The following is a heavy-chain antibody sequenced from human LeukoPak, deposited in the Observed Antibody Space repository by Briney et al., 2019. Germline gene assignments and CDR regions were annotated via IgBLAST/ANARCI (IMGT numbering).Heavy chain of an antibody. D-gene: IGHD2/OR15-2a*01. CDR2: ISYDGSNK. CDR1: GFTFSSYA. CDR3: AKDGVSYYYYMDV. V-gene: IGHV3-30*04. J-gene: IGHJ6*03. Sequence: GGSLRLSCAASGFTFSSYAMHWVRQAPGKGLEWVAVISYDGSNKYYADSVKGRFTISRDNSKNTLYLQMNSLRAEDTAVYYCAKDGVSYYYYMDVWGKGTTVTVSS.